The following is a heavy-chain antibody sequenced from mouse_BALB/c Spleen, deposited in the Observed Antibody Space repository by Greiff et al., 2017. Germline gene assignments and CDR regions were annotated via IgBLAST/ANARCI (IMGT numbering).Heavy chain of an antibody. Sequence: EVHLVESGGGLVKPGGSLKLSCAASGFTFSSYGMSWVRQTPDKRLELVATINSNGGSTYYPDSVKGRFTISRDNAKNTLYLQMSSLKSEDTAMYYCARHRGDYWGQGTSVTVSS. J-gene: IGHJ4*01. V-gene: IGHV5-6-3*01. CDR2: INSNGGST. CDR3: ARHRGDY. D-gene: IGHD3-1*01. CDR1: GFTFSSYG.